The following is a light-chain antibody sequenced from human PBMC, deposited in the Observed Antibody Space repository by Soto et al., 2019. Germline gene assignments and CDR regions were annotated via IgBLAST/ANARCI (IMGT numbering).Light chain of an antibody. Sequence: EIVMTQSPATLSVSPGESATLSCRASQSVSNTLAWYQQKPGQAPRLLMYGASTRATGIPARLSVSGSGTEFTLPICSLQSEDFAVYYRQQYNNCPRTFGQGTQV. CDR1: QSVSNT. V-gene: IGKV3-15*01. J-gene: IGKJ1*01. CDR2: GAS. CDR3: QQYNNCPRT.